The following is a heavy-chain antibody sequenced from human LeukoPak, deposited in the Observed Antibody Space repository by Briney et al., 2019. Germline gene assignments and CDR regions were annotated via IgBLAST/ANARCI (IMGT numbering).Heavy chain of an antibody. Sequence: GGSLRLSCSASGFPFNTYAIHWVRQAPGKGLEYVAGISSNGDNTDFVDSAKGRFTISRDNSKSTLFLQMNSLRAEDTAVYFCTRDSALLGVAFDLWGQGTVVTVSS. J-gene: IGHJ3*01. V-gene: IGHV3-64D*06. D-gene: IGHD2-15*01. CDR3: TRDSALLGVAFDL. CDR1: GFPFNTYA. CDR2: ISSNGDNT.